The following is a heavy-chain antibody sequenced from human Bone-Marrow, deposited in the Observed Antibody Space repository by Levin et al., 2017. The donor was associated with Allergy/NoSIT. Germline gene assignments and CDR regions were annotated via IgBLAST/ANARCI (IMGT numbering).Heavy chain of an antibody. Sequence: ASVKVSCKIFGYSLSEVAIYWVRQAPGGGLEWMGGYDFEEGEATSEQKFQGRVTMTEDTSTDTAHMELRSLTSEDTAVYFCATTPQAAPMIYYYGMAVWGQGTSVSVSS. V-gene: IGHV1-24*01. CDR3: ATTPQAAPMIYYYGMAV. D-gene: IGHD6-25*01. J-gene: IGHJ6*02. CDR1: GYSLSEVA. CDR2: YDFEEGEA.